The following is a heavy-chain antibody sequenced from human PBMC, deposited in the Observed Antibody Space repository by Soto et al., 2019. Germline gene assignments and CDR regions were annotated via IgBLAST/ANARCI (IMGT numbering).Heavy chain of an antibody. CDR3: ATIFWSGYYYLDN. CDR2: VYYSGST. J-gene: IGHJ4*02. V-gene: IGHV4-39*01. D-gene: IGHD3-3*01. Sequence: PSETLSLTCTVSGGSISSAGYYWGWIRQPPGRGLEWIGSVYYSGSTYYNPSLRSRVTISVDTSKSQFSLKLSSVTAADTAVYYCATIFWSGYYYLDNWGQGTPVTVSS. CDR1: GGSISSAGYY.